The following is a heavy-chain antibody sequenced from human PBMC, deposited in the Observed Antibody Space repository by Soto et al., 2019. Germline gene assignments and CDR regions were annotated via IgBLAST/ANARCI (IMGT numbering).Heavy chain of an antibody. CDR1: GLIFSTYW. V-gene: IGHV3-7*03. D-gene: IGHD7-27*01. Sequence: EGQLLGSGGGLVQPGGSLRLSCVASGLIFSTYWMTSVLQPPGMGLEWVSNIDPDGRVGTYVDSVKGRFTTSRDNAMNSVYLQMNSLRADDTAMYFCAGWGEPDANVWGQGILVTVSA. CDR3: AGWGEPDANV. CDR2: IDPDGRVG. J-gene: IGHJ4*02.